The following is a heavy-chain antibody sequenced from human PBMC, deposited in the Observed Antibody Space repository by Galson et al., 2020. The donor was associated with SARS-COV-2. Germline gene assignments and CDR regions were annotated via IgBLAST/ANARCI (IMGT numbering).Heavy chain of an antibody. J-gene: IGHJ4*02. Sequence: SETLSLTCTVSGGSISSSSYYWGWIRQPPGKGLEWIGSIYYSGSTYYNPSLKSRVTISVDTSKNQFSLKLSSVTAADTAVYYCARLEVVVHQRKWVEFDYWGQGTLVTVSS. CDR2: IYYSGST. D-gene: IGHD2-15*01. V-gene: IGHV4-39*01. CDR1: GGSISSSSYY. CDR3: ARLEVVVHQRKWVEFDY.